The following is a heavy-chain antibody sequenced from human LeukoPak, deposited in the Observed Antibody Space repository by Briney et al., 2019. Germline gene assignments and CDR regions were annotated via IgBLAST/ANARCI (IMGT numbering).Heavy chain of an antibody. CDR3: ARRYGSGSHYYYYYYMDV. D-gene: IGHD2-15*01. Sequence: ASVKVSCKASGYTFTSYGISWVRQAPGQGLEWMGWISAYNGNTNYAQKFQGRVTMTRDTSISTAYMELSRLRSDDTAVYYCARRYGSGSHYYYYYYMDVWGKGTTVTVSS. CDR1: GYTFTSYG. J-gene: IGHJ6*03. V-gene: IGHV1-18*01. CDR2: ISAYNGNT.